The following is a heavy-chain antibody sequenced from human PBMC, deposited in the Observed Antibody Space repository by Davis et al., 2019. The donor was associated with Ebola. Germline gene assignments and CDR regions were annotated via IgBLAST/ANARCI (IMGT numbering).Heavy chain of an antibody. CDR3: ARLGGYSYGLDY. V-gene: IGHV4-38-2*01. D-gene: IGHD5-18*01. Sequence: MPGGSLRLSCAVSGYFISSNYYWGWIRQPPGKGLEWIASIYHSGSTNYNPSLKSRVTISVDTSKNQFSLKLSSVTAADTAVYYCARLGGYSYGLDYWGQGTLVTVSS. CDR2: IYHSGST. CDR1: GYFISSNYY. J-gene: IGHJ4*02.